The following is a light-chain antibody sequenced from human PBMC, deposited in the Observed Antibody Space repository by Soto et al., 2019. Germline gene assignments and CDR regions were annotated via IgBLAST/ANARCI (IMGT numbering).Light chain of an antibody. Sequence: EIVMTQSPATLSVSPWERATLSCRASQSLTSSLVWYQQKPGQAPRLLIYDASNRATGIPARFSGSGSGTEFTLTINSLEPEDFAVYYCQQRSTWPRTFGGGTKVDIK. V-gene: IGKV3-11*01. CDR3: QQRSTWPRT. CDR2: DAS. CDR1: QSLTSS. J-gene: IGKJ4*01.